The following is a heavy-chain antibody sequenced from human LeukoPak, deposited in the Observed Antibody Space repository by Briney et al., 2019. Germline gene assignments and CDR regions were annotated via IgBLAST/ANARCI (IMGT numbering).Heavy chain of an antibody. D-gene: IGHD5-24*01. V-gene: IGHV1-2*06. CDR1: GYTFTGYY. CDR3: ARVGDGLNDGFDI. J-gene: IGHJ3*02. CDR2: INPNTGGT. Sequence: ASVKVSCKASGYTFTGYYMNWVRQAPGQGLEWMRRINPNTGGTNYAQNFQGSVTITRDTSITTVYMELSRLRSDDTAVYYCARVGDGLNDGFDIWGQGTMVTVSS.